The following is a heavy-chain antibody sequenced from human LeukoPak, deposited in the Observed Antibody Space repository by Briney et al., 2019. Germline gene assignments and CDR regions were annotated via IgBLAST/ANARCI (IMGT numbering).Heavy chain of an antibody. Sequence: GASVKVSCKASGGTFSSYAISWVRQAPGQGLEWMGGIIPIFGTANYAQKFQGRVTITADESTSTAYMELSSLRSEDTAVYYCARQISHYYDSSGSDNFDYWGQGTLVTVSS. V-gene: IGHV1-69*13. CDR1: GGTFSSYA. J-gene: IGHJ4*02. CDR3: ARQISHYYDSSGSDNFDY. CDR2: IIPIFGTA. D-gene: IGHD3-22*01.